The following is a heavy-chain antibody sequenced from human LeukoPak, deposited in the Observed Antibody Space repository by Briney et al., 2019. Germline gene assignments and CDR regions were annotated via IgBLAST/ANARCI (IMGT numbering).Heavy chain of an antibody. CDR3: VRTYYDTKIPWD. V-gene: IGHV4-4*07. D-gene: IGHD3-9*01. Sequence: SETLCLTCTVSGGSISSYYWSWIRQPAGKGLEWIGRIYTSGSTNYNPSLKSRVTMSLDTSKTQFSLILSSVTAADTAVYFCVRTYYDTKIPWDWGQGTLVTVSS. CDR1: GGSISSYY. J-gene: IGHJ4*02. CDR2: IYTSGST.